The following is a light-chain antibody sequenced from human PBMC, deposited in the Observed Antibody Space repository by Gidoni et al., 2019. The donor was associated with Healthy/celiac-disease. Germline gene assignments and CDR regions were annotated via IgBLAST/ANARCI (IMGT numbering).Light chain of an antibody. CDR2: GAS. V-gene: IGKV3-20*01. Sequence: EIVWTQSPGTLSWSPGERATLSCRASQSVSSSYLSCYPQNPGQAPRLLIYGASIRATGIPDRFSASGFGPDFALTISRLEPEDFAVYYCQQYGSSPWTFGQGTKVEIK. J-gene: IGKJ1*01. CDR3: QQYGSSPWT. CDR1: QSVSSSY.